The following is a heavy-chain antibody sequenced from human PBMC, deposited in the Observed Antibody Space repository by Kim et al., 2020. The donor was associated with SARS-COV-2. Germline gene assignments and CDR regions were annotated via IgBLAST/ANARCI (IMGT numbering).Heavy chain of an antibody. CDR1: GDSISSSSYY. J-gene: IGHJ5*02. V-gene: IGHV4-39*01. D-gene: IGHD2-2*03. CDR3: ARQVGYCSSTSCLYNWFDP. CDR2: IYYSGST. Sequence: SETLSLTCTVSGDSISSSSYYWGWIRQPPGKGLEWIESIYYSGSTYYNQSLKSRVTISVDTSKNQFSLKLSSVTAADTAMYYCARQVGYCSSTSCLYNWFDPWGQGTLVTVSS.